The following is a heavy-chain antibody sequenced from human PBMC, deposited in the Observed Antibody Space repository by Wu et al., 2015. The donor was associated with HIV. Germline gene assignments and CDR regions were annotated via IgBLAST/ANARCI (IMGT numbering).Heavy chain of an antibody. J-gene: IGHJ4*02. D-gene: IGHD5-18*01. CDR3: ARDLGVDTAMDTGVYFDY. V-gene: IGHV1-69*05. CDR1: GGTFSSYA. Sequence: QVQLVQSGAEVKKPGSSVKVSCKASGGTFSSYAISWVRQAPGQGLEWMGGIIPIFGTANYAQKFQGRVTITTDESTSTAYMELSSLRSEDTAVYYCARDLGVDTAMDTGVYFDYWGQGTLVTVSS. CDR2: IIPIFGTA.